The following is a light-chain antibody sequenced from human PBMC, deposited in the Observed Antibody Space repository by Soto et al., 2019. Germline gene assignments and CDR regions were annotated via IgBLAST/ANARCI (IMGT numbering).Light chain of an antibody. CDR1: QSIDRW. V-gene: IGKV1-5*01. Sequence: DIPMTQSHSTLPACLEDGXSMXRRASQSIDRWLAWYQQRPGKAPKILIYHASSLETGVPSRFSGSGSGTEFTLTISSLQPDDFATYYCQHYNSYSEAFGQGTKVDIK. CDR2: HAS. J-gene: IGKJ1*01. CDR3: QHYNSYSEA.